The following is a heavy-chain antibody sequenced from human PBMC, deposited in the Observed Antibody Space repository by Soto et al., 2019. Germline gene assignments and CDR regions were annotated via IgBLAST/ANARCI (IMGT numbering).Heavy chain of an antibody. V-gene: IGHV2-5*02. D-gene: IGHD2-15*01. J-gene: IGHJ6*02. CDR2: IYWDDDK. Sequence: QITLKESGPTLVKPTQTLTLTCTFSGFSLSTSGVGVAWIRQPPGKALEWLALIYWDDDKRYRPSLESRLTITKDPSKNQVVLTMTPMDSVDTATYYCAYLPCSGGSCYWFSFSGMDVWGQGPTVTVSS. CDR3: AYLPCSGGSCYWFSFSGMDV. CDR1: GFSLSTSGVG.